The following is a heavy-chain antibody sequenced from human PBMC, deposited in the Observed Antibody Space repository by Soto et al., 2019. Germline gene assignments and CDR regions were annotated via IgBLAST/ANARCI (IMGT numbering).Heavy chain of an antibody. CDR3: ARGHHSMDV. CDR1: GFTFSDHY. J-gene: IGHJ6*02. CDR2: INPSSRYT. V-gene: IGHV3-11*06. Sequence: ESGGGLAKPGGSLRLSCAASGFTFSDHYMSWIRQAPGKGLEWISFINPSSRYTQYADSVKGRFTISRDNAENSLYLQMNSLRAEDTALYYCARGHHSMDVWGQGATVTVSS.